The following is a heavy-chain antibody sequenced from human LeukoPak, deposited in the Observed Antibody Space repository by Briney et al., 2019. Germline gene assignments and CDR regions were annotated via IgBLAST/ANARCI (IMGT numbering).Heavy chain of an antibody. CDR1: GFTVSSNY. D-gene: IGHD2/OR15-2a*01. CDR2: INQDESEK. V-gene: IGHV3-7*05. CDR3: ARVRVSSYYGMDI. Sequence: GGSLRLSCAVSGFTVSSNYMSWVRQAPGKGLEWVANINQDESEKYYVDSVKGRFTISRDNAKNSLYLQMNSLRAEDTAVYYCARVRVSSYYGMDIWGQGATVTVSS. J-gene: IGHJ6*02.